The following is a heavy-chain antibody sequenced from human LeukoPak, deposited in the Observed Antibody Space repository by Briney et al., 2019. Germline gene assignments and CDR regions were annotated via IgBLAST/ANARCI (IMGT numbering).Heavy chain of an antibody. V-gene: IGHV4-59*01. CDR2: IYYSVDYSGST. CDR3: ARVGLDSHYYMDV. Sequence: PETLSLTCTVSGGSISSYYWSWIRQPPGKGLEWIGYIYYSVDYSGSTNYNPSLKSRVTISVDTSKNQFSLKLTSVTAADTAVYYCARVGLDSHYYMDVWGKGTTVTVSS. D-gene: IGHD3-16*01. CDR1: GGSISSYY. J-gene: IGHJ6*03.